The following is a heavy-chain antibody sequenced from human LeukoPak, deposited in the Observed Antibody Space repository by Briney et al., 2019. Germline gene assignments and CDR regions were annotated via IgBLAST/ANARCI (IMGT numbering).Heavy chain of an antibody. J-gene: IGHJ4*02. D-gene: IGHD5-24*01. CDR2: TDHSGNA. V-gene: IGHV4-34*01. CDR1: GGSFSGYY. Sequence: RASETLSLTCAVYGGSFSGYYWTWSRQPPGKGLEWIGETDHSGNANYNPSLKSRVTISVDMSKNQFSLKLASVTAADTAVYYCARNRDGYNSFDYWGQGTLVTVSS. CDR3: ARNRDGYNSFDY.